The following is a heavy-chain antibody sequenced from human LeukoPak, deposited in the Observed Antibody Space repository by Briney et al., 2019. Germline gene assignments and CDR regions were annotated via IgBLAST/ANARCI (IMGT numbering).Heavy chain of an antibody. J-gene: IGHJ4*02. D-gene: IGHD3-22*01. CDR2: IIYSGGAT. CDR1: GFTFSRSA. CDR3: AKDGLYYDGSEHVYYFDS. V-gene: IGHV3-23*01. Sequence: GGSLRLSCAASGFTFSRSAMTWVRQGPGTGLEFVASIIYSGGATYYADSVKGRFTISRDNSKNTLYLQMNRLRAEDTALYYCAKDGLYYDGSEHVYYFDSWGQGTLVTVSS.